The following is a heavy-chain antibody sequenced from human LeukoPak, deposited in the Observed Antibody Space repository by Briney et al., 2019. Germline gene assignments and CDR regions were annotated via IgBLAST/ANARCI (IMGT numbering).Heavy chain of an antibody. CDR2: LSSTGNT. CDR3: AKSTSSWERVDY. Sequence: GGSLRLSCAASGFTVSRNYMNWVRQAPGKGLEWVSLLSSTGNTSYADSVKGRFTISRHNSKNTLYLQVNSLRAEDAAVYYCAKSTSSWERVDYWGQGILVTVSS. V-gene: IGHV3-53*01. D-gene: IGHD6-13*01. CDR1: GFTVSRNY. J-gene: IGHJ4*02.